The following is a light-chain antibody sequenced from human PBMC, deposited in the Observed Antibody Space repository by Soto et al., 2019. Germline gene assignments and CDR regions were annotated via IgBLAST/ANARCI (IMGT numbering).Light chain of an antibody. J-gene: IGLJ7*01. CDR3: CSYGGSRAV. V-gene: IGLV2-23*02. Sequence: QPASVSGSPGQSITISCTGTSSDVGSHNLVSWYQQHPGQAPKLMIYEVSKRPLGVSTRFSASKSGNTASLTISGLQAEDEADYYCCSYGGSRAVFGGGTQLTVL. CDR2: EVS. CDR1: SSDVGSHNL.